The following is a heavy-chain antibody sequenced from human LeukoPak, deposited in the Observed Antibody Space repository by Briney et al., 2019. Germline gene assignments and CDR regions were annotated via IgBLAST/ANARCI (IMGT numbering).Heavy chain of an antibody. CDR2: INAGNGNT. CDR1: GYTFTNHA. Sequence: GASVKVSCKASGYTFTNHAMQWVRQAPGQRLEWMGWINAGNGNTKYSQNFQGRFIITRDTSAGTVYMDLSSLRSEDTAVYYCARGFSNRGTWGPYYFDYWGQGTLVTVSS. D-gene: IGHD3-16*01. V-gene: IGHV1-3*01. CDR3: ARGFSNRGTWGPYYFDY. J-gene: IGHJ4*02.